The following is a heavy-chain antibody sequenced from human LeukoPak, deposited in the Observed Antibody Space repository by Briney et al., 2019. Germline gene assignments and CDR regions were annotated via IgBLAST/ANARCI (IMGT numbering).Heavy chain of an antibody. CDR2: INTNTGNP. J-gene: IGHJ6*03. V-gene: IGHV7-4-1*02. CDR3: AREGGYYDSSGYYYGYYYYMDV. D-gene: IGHD3-22*01. Sequence: ASVKVSCKASGYTFASYAMNWVRQAPGQGLEWMGWINTNTGNPTYAQGFTGRFVFSLDTSVSTAYLQISSLKAEDTAVYYCAREGGYYDSSGYYYGYYYYMDVWGKGTTVTVSS. CDR1: GYTFASYA.